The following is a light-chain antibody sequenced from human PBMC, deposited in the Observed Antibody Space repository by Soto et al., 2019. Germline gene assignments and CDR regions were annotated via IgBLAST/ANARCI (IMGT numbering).Light chain of an antibody. V-gene: IGKV1-5*03. CDR3: QQYNSNSLLT. CDR1: QSTSSW. CDR2: KAS. J-gene: IGKJ4*01. Sequence: DMQMTQSPSTLSASVGDRVTITCRASQSTSSWLAWYQQKPGKAPKLLIYKASSLESGVPSRFSGSGSGTEFTLTISSLQPDDFATYYCQQYNSNSLLTFGGGTKVDIK.